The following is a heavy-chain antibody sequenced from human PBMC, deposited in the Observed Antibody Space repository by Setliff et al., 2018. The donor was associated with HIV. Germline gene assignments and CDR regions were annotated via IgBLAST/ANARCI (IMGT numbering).Heavy chain of an antibody. CDR1: GGSISSSNW. Sequence: PSETLSLTCAVSGGSISSSNWWSWVRQPPGKGLEWIGEIYHSGSANYNPSLQSRVTISLDTSSNQFSLKLSSVTAADTAVYHCAREREAWSAYDSWGQGTLVTVSS. CDR2: IYHSGSA. CDR3: AREREAWSAYDS. J-gene: IGHJ5*02. D-gene: IGHD3-3*01. V-gene: IGHV4-4*02.